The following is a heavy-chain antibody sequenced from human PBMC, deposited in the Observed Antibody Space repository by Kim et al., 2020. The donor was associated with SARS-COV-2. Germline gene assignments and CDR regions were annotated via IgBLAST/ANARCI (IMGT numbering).Heavy chain of an antibody. CDR3: ASNFYGATGWFDP. V-gene: IGHV4-31*03. D-gene: IGHD4-17*01. J-gene: IGHJ5*02. Sequence: SETLSLTCTVSGGSISSGGYYWSWIRQHPGKGLEWIGYIYYSGSTYYNPSLKSRVTISVDTSKNQFSLKLSSVTAADTAVYYCASNFYGATGWFDPWGQGTLVTVSS. CDR1: GGSISSGGYY. CDR2: IYYSGST.